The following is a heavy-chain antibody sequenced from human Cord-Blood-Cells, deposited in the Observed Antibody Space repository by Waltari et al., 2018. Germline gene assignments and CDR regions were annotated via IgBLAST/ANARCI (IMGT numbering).Heavy chain of an antibody. J-gene: IGHJ4*02. V-gene: IGHV4-39*01. Sequence: QLQLQESGPGLVKPSETLSLTCTVSGGSISSSSYSWGWIRQPPGKGLEWIGSIYYSGSTYYNPSLKSRVTISVDTSKNQFSLKLSSVTAADTAVYYCARHVGIVATSLDYWGQGTLVTVSS. D-gene: IGHD5-12*01. CDR2: IYYSGST. CDR1: GGSISSSSYS. CDR3: ARHVGIVATSLDY.